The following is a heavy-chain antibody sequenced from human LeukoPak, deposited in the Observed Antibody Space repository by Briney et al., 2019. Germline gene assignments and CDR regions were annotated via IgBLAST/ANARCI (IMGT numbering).Heavy chain of an antibody. Sequence: ASVKVSCKASGYTFTGYYMHWVRQAPGQGLGWMGWINPNSGGTNYAQKFQGRVTMTRDTSISTAYMELSRLRSDDTAVYYCTRGPLCSSTSCYDLAYWGQGTLVTVSS. CDR3: TRGPLCSSTSCYDLAY. J-gene: IGHJ4*02. CDR2: INPNSGGT. D-gene: IGHD2-2*01. CDR1: GYTFTGYY. V-gene: IGHV1-2*02.